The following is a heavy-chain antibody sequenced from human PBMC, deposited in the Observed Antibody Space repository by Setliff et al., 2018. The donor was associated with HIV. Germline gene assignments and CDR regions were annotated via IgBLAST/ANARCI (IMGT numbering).Heavy chain of an antibody. Sequence: PSETLSLTCTVSGGSISSGDYYWSWIRQPPGKGLEWIGYIYYSGSTYYNPSLKSRVTISVDTSKNQFSLKLSSVTAADTAVYYCARGWYQPDAFDIWGQGTVVTVSS. J-gene: IGHJ3*02. CDR2: IYYSGST. D-gene: IGHD2-15*01. CDR3: ARGWYQPDAFDI. V-gene: IGHV4-30-4*08. CDR1: GGSISSGDYY.